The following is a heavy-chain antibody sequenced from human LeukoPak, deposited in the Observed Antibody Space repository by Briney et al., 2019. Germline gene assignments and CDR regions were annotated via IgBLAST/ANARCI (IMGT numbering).Heavy chain of an antibody. CDR3: ARDLYDSSGYPDTNFDY. Sequence: PGGSLRLSCAASGFTFRNYGMHWVRQAPGKGLEWVALIWYDGSNQDYADSVKGRFTISRDNSKNTLYLQMNSLRAEDTAVYYCARDLYDSSGYPDTNFDYWGQGTLVTVSS. D-gene: IGHD3-22*01. CDR1: GFTFRNYG. CDR2: IWYDGSNQ. J-gene: IGHJ4*02. V-gene: IGHV3-30*02.